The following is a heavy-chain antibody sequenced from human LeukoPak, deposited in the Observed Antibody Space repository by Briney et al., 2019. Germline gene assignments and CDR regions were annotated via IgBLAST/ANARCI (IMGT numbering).Heavy chain of an antibody. V-gene: IGHV3-53*01. Sequence: GGSLRLSCAASTFIVSSSHMTWVRQTPGKGLEWVSVVYSSGSTFYADSVKGRFTISRDNSRNTLYLQMNSLRAEDTAVYYCARGRNHFPIDYWGQGTLVTVSS. CDR3: ARGRNHFPIDY. J-gene: IGHJ4*02. D-gene: IGHD3-3*02. CDR2: VYSSGST. CDR1: TFIVSSSH.